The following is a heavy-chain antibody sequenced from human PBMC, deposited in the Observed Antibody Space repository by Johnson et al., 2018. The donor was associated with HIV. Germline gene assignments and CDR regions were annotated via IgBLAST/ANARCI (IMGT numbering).Heavy chain of an antibody. CDR3: VAQWQVLGTFDI. CDR1: GFAFSIYA. V-gene: IGHV3-23*04. Sequence: VQLVESGGGLVQPGGSRRLSCEASGFAFSIYAMTWVRQAPGKGLEWVSTISGRGGDTYYADSVKGRFSISRDNSKNTLYLQMNSRRAEDTAVYYCVAQWQVLGTFDIWGQGTMVTVSS. J-gene: IGHJ3*02. D-gene: IGHD6-19*01. CDR2: ISGRGGDT.